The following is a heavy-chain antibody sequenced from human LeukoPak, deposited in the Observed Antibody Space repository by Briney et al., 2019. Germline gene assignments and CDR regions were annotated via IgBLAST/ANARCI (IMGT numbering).Heavy chain of an antibody. D-gene: IGHD6-13*01. CDR2: ISSSGST. V-gene: IGHV4-61*02. CDR3: ARAPGIAAAGYYYYYYMDV. Sequence: SQTLSLTCTVSGDSISSGDYYWSWIRQPAGKGLEWIGRISSSGSTNYNPSLKSRVTISVDTSKNQFSLKLSSVTAADTAVYYCARAPGIAAAGYYYYYYMDVWGKGTTVTISS. J-gene: IGHJ6*03. CDR1: GDSISSGDYY.